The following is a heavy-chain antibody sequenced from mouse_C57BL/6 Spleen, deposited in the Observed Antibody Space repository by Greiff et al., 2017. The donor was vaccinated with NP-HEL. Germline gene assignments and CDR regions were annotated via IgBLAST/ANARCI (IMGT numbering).Heavy chain of an antibody. CDR1: GYTFTSYW. CDR3: ARGMEITTVVGDFDY. V-gene: IGHV1-55*01. D-gene: IGHD1-1*01. CDR2: IYPGSGST. J-gene: IGHJ2*01. Sequence: QVQLQQSGAELVKPGASVKMSCKASGYTFTSYWITWVKQRPGQGLEWIGDIYPGSGSTNYNEKFKSKATLTVDTSSSTAYMQLSSLTSEDSAVYYCARGMEITTVVGDFDYWGQGTTLTVSS.